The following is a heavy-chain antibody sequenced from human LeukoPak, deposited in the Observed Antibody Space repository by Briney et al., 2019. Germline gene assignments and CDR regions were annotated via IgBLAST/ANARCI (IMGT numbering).Heavy chain of an antibody. CDR2: MSGSGSGV. J-gene: IGHJ4*02. D-gene: IGHD3-3*02. CDR1: GLTFSDQY. CDR3: GTGKRAFRD. Sequence: PGGSLRLSCAASGLTFSDQYMGWIRQTPGRGLEWVSYMSGSGSGVYYADSVKCRFLISRDNDNNTLHLQMNSLTPEDTAIYYCGTGKRAFRDWGQGTLVTVSS. V-gene: IGHV3-11*01.